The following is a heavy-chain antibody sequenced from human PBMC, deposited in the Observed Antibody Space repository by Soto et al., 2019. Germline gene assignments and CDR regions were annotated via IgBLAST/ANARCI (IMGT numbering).Heavy chain of an antibody. V-gene: IGHV3-23*01. CDR3: AKSNRVVGDYYHYGMDV. Sequence: EVQLLESGGGLVQPGGSLRLSCAASGFTFSSYAISWVRQAPGKGLEWVSGISDSGGNTYYADSVKGRFTISRDNSKNMLFLQMNSLRAEDTSVYYFAKSNRVVGDYYHYGMDVWGQGTTVTVSS. CDR2: ISDSGGNT. D-gene: IGHD2-15*01. J-gene: IGHJ6*02. CDR1: GFTFSSYA.